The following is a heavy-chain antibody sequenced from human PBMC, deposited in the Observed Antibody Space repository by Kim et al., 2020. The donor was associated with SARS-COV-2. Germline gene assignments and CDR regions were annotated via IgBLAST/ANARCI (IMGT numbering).Heavy chain of an antibody. CDR1: GFTISSYS. J-gene: IGHJ6*01. V-gene: IGHV3-21*03. Sequence: GGSLRLSCAASGFTISSYSMNWVRQAPGKGLEWVSSISRDSSYVFYTDSVKGRFTLSRDNAKNSLYLQMNSLRAEDTAVYYCARDLLRPNMVTSYGMDV. CDR2: ISRDSSYV. D-gene: IGHD5-18*01. CDR3: ARDLLRPNMVTSYGMDV.